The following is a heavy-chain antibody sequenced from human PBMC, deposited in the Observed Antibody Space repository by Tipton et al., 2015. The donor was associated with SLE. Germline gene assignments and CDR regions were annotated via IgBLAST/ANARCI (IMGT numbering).Heavy chain of an antibody. CDR3: ASRTGIAVDY. J-gene: IGHJ4*02. CDR1: GGSFIGYY. Sequence: TLSLTCAVYGGSFIGYYWSWIRQPPGKGLEWVGEINHNGSTNYNPSPKSRVTISVDTSKNQFSLKLSSVTAADTAVYYCASRTGIAVDYWGQGTLVTVSS. D-gene: IGHD6-19*01. V-gene: IGHV4-34*01. CDR2: INHNGST.